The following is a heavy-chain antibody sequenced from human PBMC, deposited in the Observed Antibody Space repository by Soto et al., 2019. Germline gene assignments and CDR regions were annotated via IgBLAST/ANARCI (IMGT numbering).Heavy chain of an antibody. J-gene: IGHJ5*02. CDR2: IIPIFGTA. D-gene: IGHD3-22*01. Sequence: GASVNVSCKASGGTFSSYAISWVRQAPGQGFEWMGGIIPIFGTANYAQKFQGRVTITADESTSTAYMELSSLRSEDTAVYYCARDYYDSSGDPWGQGTLVTVSS. CDR3: ARDYYDSSGDP. V-gene: IGHV1-69*13. CDR1: GGTFSSYA.